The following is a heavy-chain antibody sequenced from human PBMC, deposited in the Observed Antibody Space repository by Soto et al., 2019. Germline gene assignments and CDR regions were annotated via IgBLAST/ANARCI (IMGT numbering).Heavy chain of an antibody. Sequence: TSETLSLTCAVSGGSISSSNWWSWVRQPPGKGLEWIGEIYHSGSTNYNPSLKSRVTISVDKSKNQFSLKLSSVTAADTAVYYCARGLRGWLRLERGPCSQCYGMDVWGQGTTVTVSS. CDR1: GGSISSSNW. D-gene: IGHD5-12*01. J-gene: IGHJ6*02. V-gene: IGHV4-4*02. CDR2: IYHSGST. CDR3: ARGLRGWLRLERGPCSQCYGMDV.